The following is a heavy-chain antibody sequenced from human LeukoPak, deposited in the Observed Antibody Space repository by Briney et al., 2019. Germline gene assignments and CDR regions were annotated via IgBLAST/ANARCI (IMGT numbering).Heavy chain of an antibody. V-gene: IGHV3-33*01. D-gene: IGHD6-13*01. J-gene: IGHJ5*02. CDR3: ARGASIAAAGTGEKSNWFDP. Sequence: GGSLRLSCAASGFTFSSYGMRWVRQAPGKGLEWVAVIWSDGSNKYHADSVKGRFTISRDNSKNTLYLQMNSLRVEDTAVYYCARGASIAAAGTGEKSNWFDPWGQGTLVTVSS. CDR2: IWSDGSNK. CDR1: GFTFSSYG.